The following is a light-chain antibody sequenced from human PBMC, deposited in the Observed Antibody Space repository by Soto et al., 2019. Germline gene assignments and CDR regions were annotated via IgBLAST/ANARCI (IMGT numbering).Light chain of an antibody. V-gene: IGKV3-15*01. J-gene: IGKJ2*02. Sequence: EIVMTQSPATLSVSPGERATLSCRASQSVSSNLAWYQQKPGQASRLLIYGAFTSATGISPRFSGSRSGTDFTPTISSLQTEDFAVYYYQQYNNWPRGTFGQGTKLEIK. CDR3: QQYNNWPRGT. CDR1: QSVSSN. CDR2: GAF.